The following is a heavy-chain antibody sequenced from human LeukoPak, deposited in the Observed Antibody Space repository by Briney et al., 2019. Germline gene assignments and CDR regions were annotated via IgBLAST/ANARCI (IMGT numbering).Heavy chain of an antibody. CDR1: GFTFSSYA. J-gene: IGHJ4*02. Sequence: GRSLRLSCAASGFTFSSYAMHWVRQAPGKGLERVAVISYDGSNKYYADSVKGRFTISRDNSKNTLYLQMNSLRAEDTAVYYCARVVGSSWSDYWGQGTLVTVSS. CDR3: ARVVGSSWSDY. D-gene: IGHD6-13*01. V-gene: IGHV3-30*04. CDR2: ISYDGSNK.